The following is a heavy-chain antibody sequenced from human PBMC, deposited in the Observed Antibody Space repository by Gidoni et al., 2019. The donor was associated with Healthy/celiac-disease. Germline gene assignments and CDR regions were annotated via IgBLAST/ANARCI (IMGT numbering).Heavy chain of an antibody. J-gene: IGHJ3*02. V-gene: IGHV1-69*01. CDR1: GGTFSSYA. CDR3: ARPLNYYDRGAFDI. Sequence: QVQLVQSGAEVKKPGSSVKVSCKASGGTFSSYAISWVRQAPGQGLEWMGGIIPIFGTANYAQKFQGRVTITADESTSTAYTELSSLRSEDTAVYYCARPLNYYDRGAFDIWGQGTMVTVSS. D-gene: IGHD3-22*01. CDR2: IIPIFGTA.